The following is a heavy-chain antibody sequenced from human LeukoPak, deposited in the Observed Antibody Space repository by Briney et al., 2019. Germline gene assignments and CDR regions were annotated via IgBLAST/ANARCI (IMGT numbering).Heavy chain of an antibody. J-gene: IGHJ4*02. D-gene: IGHD4-17*01. CDR3: ARGTLYGDYSRAPIDY. CDR1: GGTFSSYA. Sequence: GASVKVSCKASGGTFSSYAISWVRQAPGQGLEWMGGIIPIFGTANYAQKFQGRVTITADESTSTAYMELSSLRSEDTAVYYCARGTLYGDYSRAPIDYWGQGTLVTVSS. CDR2: IIPIFGTA. V-gene: IGHV1-69*13.